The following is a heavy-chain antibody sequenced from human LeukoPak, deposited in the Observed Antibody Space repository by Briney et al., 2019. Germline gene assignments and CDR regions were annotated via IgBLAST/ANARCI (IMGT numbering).Heavy chain of an antibody. Sequence: PGRSLRLSCAASGFTFSSYAMHWVRQAPGKGLEWVAVISYDGSNKYYADSVKGRFTISRDNSKNTLYLQMNSLRAEDTAVYYCARDPLPMIVVVNYFDYWAREPWSPSPQ. D-gene: IGHD3-22*01. CDR3: ARDPLPMIVVVNYFDY. CDR1: GFTFSSYA. J-gene: IGHJ4*02. V-gene: IGHV3-30*01. CDR2: ISYDGSNK.